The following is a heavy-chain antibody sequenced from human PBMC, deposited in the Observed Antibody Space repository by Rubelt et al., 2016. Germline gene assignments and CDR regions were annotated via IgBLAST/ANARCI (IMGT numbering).Heavy chain of an antibody. V-gene: IGHV4-31*03. J-gene: IGHJ4*02. CDR1: GGSISSGGYY. Sequence: QVQLQESGPGLVKPSQTLSLTCTVSGGSISSGGYYWSWIRQHPGKGLEWIGYIYYSGRTYYNPAPKGRVTISVETCKNQLSRKLSSGTAADTAVYYCARVITAHFDYWGQGTLVTVSS. D-gene: IGHD3-16*01. CDR2: IYYSGRT. CDR3: ARVITAHFDY.